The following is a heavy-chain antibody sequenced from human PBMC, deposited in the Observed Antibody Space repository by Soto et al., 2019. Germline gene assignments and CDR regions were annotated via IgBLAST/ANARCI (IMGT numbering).Heavy chain of an antibody. D-gene: IGHD3-16*01. CDR3: ARRGVWNFDL. J-gene: IGHJ2*01. Sequence: QITLKESGPTLVKPTQTLTLTCTFSGFSLSTIGVGVGWIRQPPGKALEWLAVIYWDDDKRYSPSLKSRLTISQDTSKNQVVLTVTNMDPVDTATYYCARRGVWNFDLWGRGTLVTVSS. V-gene: IGHV2-5*02. CDR1: GFSLSTIGVG. CDR2: IYWDDDK.